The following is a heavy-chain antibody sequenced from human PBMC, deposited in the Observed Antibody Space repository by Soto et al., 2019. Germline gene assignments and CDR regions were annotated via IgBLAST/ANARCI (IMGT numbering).Heavy chain of an antibody. V-gene: IGHV3-23*01. D-gene: IGHD5-12*01. CDR2: ISGSGGST. Sequence: PGGSLRLSCAASGFTFSSYAMSWVRQAPGKGLEWVSAISGSGGSTYYADSVKGRFTISRDNSKNTLYLQMNSLRAEDTAVYYCAKDRHGAYSGYEPEPFDYWGQGTLVTVSS. J-gene: IGHJ4*02. CDR1: GFTFSSYA. CDR3: AKDRHGAYSGYEPEPFDY.